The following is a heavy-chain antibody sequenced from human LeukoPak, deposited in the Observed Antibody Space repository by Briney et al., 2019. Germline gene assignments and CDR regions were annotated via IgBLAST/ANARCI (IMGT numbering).Heavy chain of an antibody. D-gene: IGHD5-12*01. J-gene: IGHJ4*02. CDR3: ARSGYDLIDY. CDR1: GFTFSTYA. V-gene: IGHV3-23*01. Sequence: GGSLRLSCAASGFTFSTYAVSWVRQAPGKGLDWVSTISGSGAFTYYADSVKGRFTISRDNSKNTLSLQMNSLRAADTAVYYCARSGYDLIDYWGQGTLVTVSS. CDR2: ISGSGAFT.